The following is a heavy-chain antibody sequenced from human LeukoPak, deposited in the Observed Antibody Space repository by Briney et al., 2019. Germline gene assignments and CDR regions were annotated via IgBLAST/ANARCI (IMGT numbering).Heavy chain of an antibody. CDR2: LDPEDGET. Sequence: ASVKVSCKVSGYTLTELSMHWVRQAPGKGLEWMGGLDPEDGETIYAQKFQGRVTMTEDTSTDTAYMELSSLRSEDTAVYYCATTLPRSTSSYYYYYYMDVWGKGTTVTVSS. CDR3: ATTLPRSTSSYYYYYYMDV. V-gene: IGHV1-24*01. D-gene: IGHD2-2*01. J-gene: IGHJ6*03. CDR1: GYTLTELS.